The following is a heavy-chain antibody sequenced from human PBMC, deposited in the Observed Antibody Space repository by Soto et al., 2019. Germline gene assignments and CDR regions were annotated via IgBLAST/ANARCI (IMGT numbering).Heavy chain of an antibody. CDR2: ISFDGRNK. D-gene: IGHD3-3*01. V-gene: IGHV3-30*18. J-gene: IGHJ6*02. CDR1: GFTFSNYG. Sequence: GGSLRLSCSASGFTFSNYGMHWFRQAPGKGLEWMTVISFDGRNKFSADSVKGRFTISRDNSKNTLYLQMNSLRTEDTAVYFCAKLVVFGVVMGLEDFWGRGTTVTVSS. CDR3: AKLVVFGVVMGLEDF.